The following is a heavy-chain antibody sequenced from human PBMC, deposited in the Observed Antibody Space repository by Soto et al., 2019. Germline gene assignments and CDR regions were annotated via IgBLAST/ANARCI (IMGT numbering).Heavy chain of an antibody. V-gene: IGHV4-30-4*01. D-gene: IGHD3-10*01. J-gene: IGHJ6*02. CDR1: GGSISSGDYY. CDR2: IYYSGST. Sequence: SETLSLTCTVSGGSISSGDYYWSWIRQPPGKGLEWIGYIYYSGSTYYNPSLKSRVTISVDTSKNQFSLKLSSVTAADTAVYYCARDLDSITMVRGVMNYGMDVWGQGTTVTVSS. CDR3: ARDLDSITMVRGVMNYGMDV.